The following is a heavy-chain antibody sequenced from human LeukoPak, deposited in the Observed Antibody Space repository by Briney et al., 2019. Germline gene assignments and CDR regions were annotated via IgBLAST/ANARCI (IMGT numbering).Heavy chain of an antibody. D-gene: IGHD3-22*01. CDR1: GGSFSGYY. Sequence: SETLSLTCAVYGGSFSGYYWSWIRQPPGKGLEWIGEINRSGSTNYNPSLKSRVTISVDTSKNQFSLKLSSVTAADTAVYYCASSDSSGQTQIWGQGTMVTVSS. CDR3: ASSDSSGQTQI. CDR2: INRSGST. J-gene: IGHJ3*02. V-gene: IGHV4-34*01.